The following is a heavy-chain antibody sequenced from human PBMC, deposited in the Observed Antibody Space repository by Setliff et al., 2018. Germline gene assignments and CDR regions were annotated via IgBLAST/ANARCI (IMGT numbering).Heavy chain of an antibody. J-gene: IGHJ4*01. V-gene: IGHV4-39*01. D-gene: IGHD3-10*01. CDR2: IYYTGST. CDR3: ATPRSHLFGSGSYYDY. CDR1: GGSISGSTHY. Sequence: PSETLSLTCNVSGGSISGSTHYWGWIRQPPGKGLEWIGGIYYTGSTYYNPSLKSRVTISADKSKNQFSLKLSSVTAADTAVYYCATPRSHLFGSGSYYDYWGQGTLVTVSS.